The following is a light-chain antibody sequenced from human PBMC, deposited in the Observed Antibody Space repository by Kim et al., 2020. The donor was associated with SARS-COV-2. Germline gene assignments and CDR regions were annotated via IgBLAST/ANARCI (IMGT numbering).Light chain of an antibody. CDR2: YAS. Sequence: SIGNKLYWYQQKADQSPKLLIKYASQSITGVPPRFSGSGSGTDFTLTINSLEAEDAATYYCQQSGNFLTFGGGTKVDIK. J-gene: IGKJ4*01. CDR3: QQSGNFLT. CDR1: SIGNK. V-gene: IGKV6-21*02.